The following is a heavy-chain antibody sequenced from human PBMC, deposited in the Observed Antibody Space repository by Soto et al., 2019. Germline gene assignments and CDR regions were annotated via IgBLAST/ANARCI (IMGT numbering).Heavy chain of an antibody. V-gene: IGHV1-24*01. CDR1: GYTLTELS. CDR2: FDPEDGET. Sequence: ASVKVSCKVSGYTLTELSMHWVRQAPGKGLEWMGGFDPEDGETIYAQKFQGRVTVTEDTSTDTAYMELSSLRSEDTAVYYCATSITMVRGVILYGMDVWGQGTTVTVSS. J-gene: IGHJ6*02. D-gene: IGHD3-10*01. CDR3: ATSITMVRGVILYGMDV.